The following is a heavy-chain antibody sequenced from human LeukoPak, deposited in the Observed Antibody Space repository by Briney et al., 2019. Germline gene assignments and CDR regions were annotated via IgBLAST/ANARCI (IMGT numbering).Heavy chain of an antibody. Sequence: SETLSLTCTVSGGSISSSSYYWGWIRQPPGKGLEWIGSIYYSGSTYYNPSLKSRVTISVDTSKNQFSLKLSSVTAADTAVYYCARAKPSYDSSGYYLYYYYYMDVWGKGTTVTISS. CDR3: ARAKPSYDSSGYYLYYYYYMDV. J-gene: IGHJ6*03. CDR1: GGSISSSSYY. CDR2: IYYSGST. V-gene: IGHV4-39*01. D-gene: IGHD3-22*01.